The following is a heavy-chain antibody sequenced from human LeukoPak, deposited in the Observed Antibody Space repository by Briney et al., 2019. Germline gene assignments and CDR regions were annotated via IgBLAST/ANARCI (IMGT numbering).Heavy chain of an antibody. J-gene: IGHJ4*02. V-gene: IGHV3-21*01. Sequence: GGSLRLSCAASGFTFSSYSMNWVRQAQGKGLEWVSSISSASGYIYYADSVKGRFTVPRDNAKNSLYLQMNSLRAEDTAVYYCARCPHNSSSCNFDYWGQGTLVTVSS. CDR2: ISSASGYI. D-gene: IGHD6-13*01. CDR1: GFTFSSYS. CDR3: ARCPHNSSSCNFDY.